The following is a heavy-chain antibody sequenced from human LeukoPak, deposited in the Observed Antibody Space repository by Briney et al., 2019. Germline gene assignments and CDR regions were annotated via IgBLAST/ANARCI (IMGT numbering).Heavy chain of an antibody. J-gene: IGHJ4*02. CDR1: GGSISSYY. D-gene: IGHD6-6*01. CDR3: AREGSMTARPFVSIDY. Sequence: SETLSLTCTVSGGSISSYYWSWIRQPAGKGLEWIGRIHASGSTDYNTSLESRVTMSVDTSKSQFSLRLSSVTAADTAVYYCAREGSMTARPFVSIDYWGQGTLVTVSS. V-gene: IGHV4-4*07. CDR2: IHASGST.